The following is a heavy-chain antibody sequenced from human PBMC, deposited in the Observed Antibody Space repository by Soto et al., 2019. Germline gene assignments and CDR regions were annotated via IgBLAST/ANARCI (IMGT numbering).Heavy chain of an antibody. CDR2: IIPIFGSA. CDR1: GGTFSSYA. D-gene: IGHD3-22*01. CDR3: ARVSMIPIPWFDP. J-gene: IGHJ5*02. Sequence: RASVKVSCKASGGTFSSYAISWVRQAPGQGLELMGGIIPIFGSANYAQNFQGRVTITADESTTTAYMELRSLRSEDTAVYYCARVSMIPIPWFDPWGQGTLVTVYS. V-gene: IGHV1-69*13.